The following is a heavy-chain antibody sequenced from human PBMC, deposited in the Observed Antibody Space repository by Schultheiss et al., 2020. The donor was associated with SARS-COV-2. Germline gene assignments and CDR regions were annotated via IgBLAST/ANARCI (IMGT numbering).Heavy chain of an antibody. CDR1: GYSISSGYY. J-gene: IGHJ3*02. D-gene: IGHD3-22*01. Sequence: SETLSLTCTVSGYSISSGYYWGWIRQPPGKGLEWIGSIYYSGSTYYNPSLKSRVTISVDTSKNQFSLKLSSVTAADTAVYYCARGDYYDSTKADDAFDIWGQGTMVTVSS. V-gene: IGHV4-38-2*02. CDR3: ARGDYYDSTKADDAFDI. CDR2: IYYSGST.